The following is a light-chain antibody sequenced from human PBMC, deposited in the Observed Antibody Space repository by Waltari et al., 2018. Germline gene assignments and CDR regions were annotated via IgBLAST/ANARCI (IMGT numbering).Light chain of an antibody. CDR1: DRDVGAYDF. CDR2: EVS. Sequence: QSALPQSASVSGSPGQSITISCSGTDRDVGAYDFVSWYQQHPGKAPHPIIYEVSNRPSGISNRFSASKSGNTASLTISGLQAEDEADYYCSSYTTSSAPGVFGTGTRVTVL. J-gene: IGLJ1*01. CDR3: SSYTTSSAPGV. V-gene: IGLV2-14*01.